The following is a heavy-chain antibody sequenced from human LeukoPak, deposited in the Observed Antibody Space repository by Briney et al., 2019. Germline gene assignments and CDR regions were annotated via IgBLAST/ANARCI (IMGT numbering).Heavy chain of an antibody. CDR1: GYSISSGYY. D-gene: IGHD5-18*01. CDR3: VRRAQNTAMVLVFDY. Sequence: PSETLSLTCAVSGYSISSGYYRGWIRQPPGKGLEWIGSIYHSGSTYYNPSLKSRVTISVDTSKNQFSLKLSSVTGADTAVYCLVRRAQNTAMVLVFDYWGQGALVTVSS. V-gene: IGHV4-38-2*01. J-gene: IGHJ4*02. CDR2: IYHSGST.